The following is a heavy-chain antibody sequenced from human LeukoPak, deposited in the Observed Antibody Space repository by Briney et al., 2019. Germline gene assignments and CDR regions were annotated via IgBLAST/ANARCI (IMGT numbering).Heavy chain of an antibody. D-gene: IGHD5-12*01. CDR1: GGTFISYA. CDR3: AREKYSGYDSLCFDY. CDR2: IIPIFGTA. J-gene: IGHJ4*02. V-gene: IGHV1-69*13. Sequence: ASVKVSCKASGGTFISYAISWVRQAPGQGLEWMGGIIPIFGTANYAQKFQGGVTITADESTSTAYMELSSLRSEDTAVYYCAREKYSGYDSLCFDYWGQGTLVTVSS.